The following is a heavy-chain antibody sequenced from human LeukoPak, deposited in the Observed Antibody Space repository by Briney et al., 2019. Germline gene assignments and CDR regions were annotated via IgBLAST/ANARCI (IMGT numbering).Heavy chain of an antibody. V-gene: IGHV1-18*01. Sequence: ASVKVSCKASGYTFTTYGISWVRQAPGQGLEWMGRISAYNGYTNYAQNLQGRVTMTTDTSTSTAYMELRSLRSDDTAVYYCARDPGSSTCPDYWGQGTLVTVSS. CDR1: GYTFTTYG. J-gene: IGHJ4*02. CDR3: ARDPGSSTCPDY. D-gene: IGHD6-13*01. CDR2: ISAYNGYT.